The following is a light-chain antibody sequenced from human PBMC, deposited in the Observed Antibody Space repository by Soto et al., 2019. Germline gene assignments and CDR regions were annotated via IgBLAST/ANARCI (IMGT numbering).Light chain of an antibody. V-gene: IGKV3-15*01. CDR2: VAS. J-gene: IGKJ1*01. Sequence: EIVMTQSPATLSVSPGERATLSCRASQSVSSNLAWYQQKPGQAPRLLIYVASTRATGIPARFSGSGSGTDFTRPIISLQSEDFAVYYCQQYNNLPWTFGHGTKVEIK. CDR1: QSVSSN. CDR3: QQYNNLPWT.